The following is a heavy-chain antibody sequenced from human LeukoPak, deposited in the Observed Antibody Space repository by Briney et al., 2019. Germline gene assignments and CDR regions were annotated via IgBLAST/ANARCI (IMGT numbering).Heavy chain of an antibody. D-gene: IGHD6-13*01. V-gene: IGHV4-39*01. CDR1: GGSIRSRNYY. Sequence: PSETLSLTCTVSGGSIRSRNYYGGWIRQPPGKGLEWIGSMSYSGYTYYNPSLKSRVTISVDTSENQFSLKLSSVTAADTAVYYCARTSTSWSWGQGTLVTVSS. J-gene: IGHJ5*02. CDR3: ARTSTSWS. CDR2: MSYSGYT.